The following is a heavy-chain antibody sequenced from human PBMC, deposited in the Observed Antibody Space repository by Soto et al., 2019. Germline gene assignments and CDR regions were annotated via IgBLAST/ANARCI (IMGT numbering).Heavy chain of an antibody. J-gene: IGHJ4*02. D-gene: IGHD2-15*01. CDR1: GFTFSSYS. CDR3: ARGGGCSGGSCNFDY. V-gene: IGHV3-48*01. CDR2: ISSSSSTI. Sequence: EVQLVESGGGLVQPGGSLRLSCAASGFTFSSYSMNWVRQAPGKGLEWVSYISSSSSTIYYADSVKGRFTISRDNAXXSLYLQMNSLRAEDTAGYYCARGGGCSGGSCNFDYWGQGTLVTVSS.